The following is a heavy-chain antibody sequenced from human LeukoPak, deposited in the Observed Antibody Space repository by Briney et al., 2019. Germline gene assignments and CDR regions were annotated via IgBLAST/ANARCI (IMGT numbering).Heavy chain of an antibody. CDR1: GGSFSGYY. CDR2: INHSGST. CDR3: ARVYPPLAAAGTGVDY. Sequence: SETLSLTCAVYGGSFSGYYWSWIRQPPGMGLEWIGEINHSGSTNYNPSLKSRVTISVDTSKNQFSLKLSSVTAADTAVYYCARVYPPLAAAGTGVDYWGQGTLVTVSS. J-gene: IGHJ4*02. D-gene: IGHD6-13*01. V-gene: IGHV4-34*01.